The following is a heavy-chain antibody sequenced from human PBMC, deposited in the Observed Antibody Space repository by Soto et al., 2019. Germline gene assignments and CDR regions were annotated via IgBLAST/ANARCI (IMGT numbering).Heavy chain of an antibody. Sequence: PGGSLRLSCAASGFTFSSFAMSWVRQAPGKGLEWVSTISGSGGRTFYADFVKGRFSISRDSSKNTLYLEMNSLRADDTAVYYCTKDRYCSGATCYSALSYWGQGALVTVSS. D-gene: IGHD2-15*01. CDR2: ISGSGGRT. CDR1: GFTFSSFA. CDR3: TKDRYCSGATCYSALSY. V-gene: IGHV3-23*01. J-gene: IGHJ4*02.